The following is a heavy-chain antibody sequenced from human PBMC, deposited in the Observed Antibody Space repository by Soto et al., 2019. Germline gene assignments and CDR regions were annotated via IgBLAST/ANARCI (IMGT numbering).Heavy chain of an antibody. V-gene: IGHV4-59*01. D-gene: IGHD6-19*01. J-gene: IGHJ5*02. CDR1: GGSISSYY. CDR3: ARTAGVDSSGWYVGWFDP. Sequence: SETLSLTCTVSGGSISSYYWSWIRQPPGKGLEWIGYIYYSGSTNYNPSLKSRVTISVDTSKNQFSLKLSSVTAADTAVYYCARTAGVDSSGWYVGWFDPWGQGTLVTVSS. CDR2: IYYSGST.